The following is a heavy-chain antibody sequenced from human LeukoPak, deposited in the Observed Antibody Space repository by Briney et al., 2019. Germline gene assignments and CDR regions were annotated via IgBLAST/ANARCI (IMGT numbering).Heavy chain of an antibody. J-gene: IGHJ6*03. V-gene: IGHV1-69*13. D-gene: IGHD1-26*01. Sequence: ASVKVSCKASGGTFSTYSISWVRQAPGQGLEWMGGIIPLFGTADYAQMFQDRVTITADESTTTAYMELTSLISEDTAVYYCARAGYSGNFRGGQYYYMDVWGKGTTVTVSS. CDR2: IIPLFGTA. CDR3: ARAGYSGNFRGGQYYYMDV. CDR1: GGTFSTYS.